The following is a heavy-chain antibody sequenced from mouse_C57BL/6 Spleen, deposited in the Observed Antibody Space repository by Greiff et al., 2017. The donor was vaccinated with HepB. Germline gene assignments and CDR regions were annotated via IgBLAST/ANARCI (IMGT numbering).Heavy chain of an antibody. CDR1: GFTFSSYA. V-gene: IGHV5S21*01. CDR3: TRQLRFPFAY. Sequence: VMLVESGEGLVKPGGSLKLSCAASGFTFSSYAMSWVRQTPEKRLEWVAYISSGGDYIYYADTVKGRFTISRDNARNTLYLQMSSLKSEDTAMYYCTRQLRFPFAYWGQGTLVTVSA. D-gene: IGHD3-2*02. CDR2: ISSGGDYI. J-gene: IGHJ3*01.